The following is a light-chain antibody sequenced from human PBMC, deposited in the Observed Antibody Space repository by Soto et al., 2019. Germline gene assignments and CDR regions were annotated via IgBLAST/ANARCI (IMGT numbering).Light chain of an antibody. V-gene: IGKV3-20*01. CDR2: GAS. CDR3: QQYGDSPL. J-gene: IGKJ3*01. CDR1: QSVRSSY. Sequence: ESVLTQSPGTLSLSPGERATLSCRASQSVRSSYLAWYQQKPGQAPRLLIYGASSRATGISDRFSGSGSGTDFTLTISRLEPEDFALSYCQQYGDSPLFGPGTKVDI.